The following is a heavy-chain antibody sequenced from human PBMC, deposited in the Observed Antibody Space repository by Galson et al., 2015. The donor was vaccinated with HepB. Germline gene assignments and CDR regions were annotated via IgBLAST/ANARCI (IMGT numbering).Heavy chain of an antibody. CDR2: ISYDGSNK. CDR3: AKDRMTYYYDSSHFD. CDR1: GFTFSSYG. V-gene: IGHV3-30*18. D-gene: IGHD3-22*01. J-gene: IGHJ4*02. Sequence: SLRLSCAASGFTFSSYGMHWVRQAPGKGLEWVAVISYDGSNKYYADSVKGRFTVSRDNSKNTLYLQMNSLRAEDTAVYYCAKDRMTYYYDSSHFDWGQGTLVTVSS.